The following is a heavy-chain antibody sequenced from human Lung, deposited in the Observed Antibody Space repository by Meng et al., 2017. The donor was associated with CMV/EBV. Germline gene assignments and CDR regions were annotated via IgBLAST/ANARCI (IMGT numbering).Heavy chain of an antibody. D-gene: IGHD1-1*01. CDR1: GGFISSYH. J-gene: IGHJ4*02. V-gene: IGHV4-59*03. Sequence: SETLSLTCTVAGGFISSYHWSWLRQPPGKGLEWIGHVYYSGGNNYNPSLKSRVTTSLDKSKNQFSLNLTSVTAADTAVYYCATLATLNTHRFDNWGQGALVTVSS. CDR3: ATLATLNTHRFDN. CDR2: VYYSGGN.